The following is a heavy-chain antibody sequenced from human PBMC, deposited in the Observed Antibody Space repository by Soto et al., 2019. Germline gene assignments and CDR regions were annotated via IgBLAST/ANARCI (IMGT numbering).Heavy chain of an antibody. CDR1: GYTFTSYG. V-gene: IGHV1-18*01. Sequence: ASVKVSCKASGYTFTSYGISWVLQAPGQGLEWMGWISAYNGNTNYAQKLQGRVTMTTDTSTSTAYMELRSLRSDDTAVYYCARDTRNSNYYYYGMDVWGQGTTVTVSS. J-gene: IGHJ6*02. CDR3: ARDTRNSNYYYYGMDV. D-gene: IGHD4-4*01. CDR2: ISAYNGNT.